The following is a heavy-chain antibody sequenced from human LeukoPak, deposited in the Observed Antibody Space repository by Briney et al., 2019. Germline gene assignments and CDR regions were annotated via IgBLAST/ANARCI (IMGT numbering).Heavy chain of an antibody. CDR1: GGSFGNYY. CDR2: IYDSGTT. Sequence: SETLSLTCTVSGGSFGNYYWSWIRQPPGKGLEWIGYIYDSGTTNYNPSLKSRVTISVDTSKNQFSLMLSSVTAADTAVYYCARRIANRNWFDPWGQGTLVTVSS. CDR3: ARRIANRNWFDP. V-gene: IGHV4-59*08. J-gene: IGHJ5*02. D-gene: IGHD1/OR15-1a*01.